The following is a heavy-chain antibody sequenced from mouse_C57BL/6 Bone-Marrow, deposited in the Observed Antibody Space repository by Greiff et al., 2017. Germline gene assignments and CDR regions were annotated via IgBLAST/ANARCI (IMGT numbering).Heavy chain of an antibody. Sequence: QVHVKQSGAELARPGASVKLSCKASGYTFTSYGISWVKQRTGQGLEWIGEIYPSSGNNYYNEKFKGKATLTADKSSSTAYMELRSLTSEDSAVYFCARCTWDEGWFSYWGQGTLVTVSA. D-gene: IGHD4-1*01. V-gene: IGHV1-81*01. CDR1: GYTFTSYG. CDR3: ARCTWDEGWFSY. J-gene: IGHJ3*01. CDR2: IYPSSGNN.